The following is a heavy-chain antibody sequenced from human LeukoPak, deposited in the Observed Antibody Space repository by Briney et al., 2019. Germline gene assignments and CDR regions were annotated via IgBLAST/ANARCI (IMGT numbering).Heavy chain of an antibody. CDR2: ISGSRGNT. V-gene: IGHV3-23*01. CDR1: GFTFSKYA. J-gene: IGHJ1*01. Sequence: GGSLRLSCAASGFTFSKYAMGWVRQAPGKGLEWVSTISGSRGNTYYADLEEGRFTISRDNSKNTLDLQMSSLRAEDTAVYYCAVSDCSGAGCLFAHWGQGTLVTASS. D-gene: IGHD2-15*01. CDR3: AVSDCSGAGCLFAH.